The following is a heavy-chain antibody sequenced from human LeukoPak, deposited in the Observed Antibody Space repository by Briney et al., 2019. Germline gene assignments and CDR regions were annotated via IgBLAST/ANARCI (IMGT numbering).Heavy chain of an antibody. CDR1: GGSISSSSSY. Sequence: SETLSLTCTVSGGSISSSSSYWGWIRQPPGKGLEWIGSIYYSGSTYYNPSLKSRVTISVDTSKNQISLKTNSVTAADTAVYYCVRPTMYSPRDWYFDLWGRGTLVTVSS. V-gene: IGHV4-39*01. CDR3: VRPTMYSPRDWYFDL. CDR2: IYYSGST. D-gene: IGHD4-11*01. J-gene: IGHJ2*01.